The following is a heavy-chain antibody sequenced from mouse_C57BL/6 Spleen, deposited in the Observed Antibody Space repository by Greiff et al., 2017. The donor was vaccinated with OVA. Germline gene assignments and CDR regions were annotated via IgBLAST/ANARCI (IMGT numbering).Heavy chain of an antibody. Sequence: VVKPGDSVKISCKASGYSFTGYFMNWVMQSHGKSLEWIGRINPYNGDTFYNQKFKGKATLTVDKSSSTAHMELRSLTSEDSAVYYCARGQATVVATGYFDVWGTGTTVTVSS. CDR3: ARGQATVVATGYFDV. V-gene: IGHV1-20*01. CDR1: GYSFTGYF. D-gene: IGHD1-1*01. J-gene: IGHJ1*03. CDR2: INPYNGDT.